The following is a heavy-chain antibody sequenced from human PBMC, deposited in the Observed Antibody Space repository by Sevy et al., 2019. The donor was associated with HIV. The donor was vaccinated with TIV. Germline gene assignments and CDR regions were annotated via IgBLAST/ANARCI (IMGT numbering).Heavy chain of an antibody. J-gene: IGHJ6*02. CDR2: IKSKTGGGKA. V-gene: IGHV3-15*01. CDR3: ASVVKNDFWDGHVNYYGLDV. Sequence: GGSLRLSCAASGFTFNYAWMSWVRQAPGKGLEWVGRIKSKTGGGKADYAAHVKGRFTISRDDSENTLYLQMNSLKTEDTAVYYCASVVKNDFWDGHVNYYGLDVWGQGTTVTVSS. CDR1: GFTFNYAW. D-gene: IGHD3-3*01.